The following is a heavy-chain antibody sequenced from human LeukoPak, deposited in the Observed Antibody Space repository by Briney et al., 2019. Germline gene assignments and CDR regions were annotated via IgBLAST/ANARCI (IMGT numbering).Heavy chain of an antibody. CDR1: GASISSHY. Sequence: SETLSLTCTVSGASISSHYWSWLRQPPGKELEWIAYLRDTESTKDNPSLKSRVALSADTSKNQFSLRLTSVTAADTAIYYCATLKRGSVFGYFNFWGQGLLVTVSS. CDR2: LRDTEST. J-gene: IGHJ4*02. V-gene: IGHV4-59*11. CDR3: ATLKRGSVFGYFNF. D-gene: IGHD3-3*01.